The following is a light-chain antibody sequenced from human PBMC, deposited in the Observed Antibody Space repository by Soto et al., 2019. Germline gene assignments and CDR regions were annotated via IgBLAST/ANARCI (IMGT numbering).Light chain of an antibody. CDR3: SSHTTRSTRV. V-gene: IGLV2-14*01. Sequence: QSALTQPASVSGSPGQSITISCTGTSSDVGGYKYVSWYQQYPGKAPKLMIYEVSNRPSGVSNRFSGSKSGNTASLTISGLQAEDEADYYCSSHTTRSTRVFGGGTKVTVL. J-gene: IGLJ3*02. CDR1: SSDVGGYKY. CDR2: EVS.